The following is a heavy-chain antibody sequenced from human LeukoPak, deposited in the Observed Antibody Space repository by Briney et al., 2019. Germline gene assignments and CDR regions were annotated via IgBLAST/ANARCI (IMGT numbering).Heavy chain of an antibody. CDR1: GGSVSSGSNY. CDR3: ARGHYVWGSYRPRGYYFDY. Sequence: SETLSLTCTVSGGSVSSGSNYWSWIRQPPGKGLEWIGEINHSGSTNYNPSLKSRVTISVDTSKNQFSLKLSSVTAADTAVYYCARGHYVWGSYRPRGYYFDYWGQGTLVTVSS. CDR2: INHSGST. D-gene: IGHD3-16*02. J-gene: IGHJ4*02. V-gene: IGHV4-39*07.